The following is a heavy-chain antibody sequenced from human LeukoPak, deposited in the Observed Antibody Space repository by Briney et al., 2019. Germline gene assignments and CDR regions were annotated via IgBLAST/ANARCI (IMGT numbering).Heavy chain of an antibody. V-gene: IGHV4-39*01. Sequence: SETLSLTCTVSGGSIRSSSDYWGWIRQPPGKGLEWIGSIYYSGSTYYNPSLKSRVTISVDTSNNQFSLKLSSVTAADTAVYHCARLSGNYRRIFDYWGQGTLVTVSS. J-gene: IGHJ4*02. CDR3: ARLSGNYRRIFDY. CDR1: GGSIRSSSDY. CDR2: IYYSGST. D-gene: IGHD1-26*01.